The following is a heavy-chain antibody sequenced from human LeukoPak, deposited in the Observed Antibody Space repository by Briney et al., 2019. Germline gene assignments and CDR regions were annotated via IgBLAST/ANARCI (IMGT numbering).Heavy chain of an antibody. CDR1: GFTFSSYW. CDR3: ARQNVVGATDY. Sequence: TGGSLRLSCAASGFTFSSYWMSWVRQAPGKGLEWVANIRKDGSGAYYVDSVKGRFTISRDNAKNSLYLQMNSLRAEDTAVYYCARQNVVGATDYWGQGTLVTVSS. CDR2: IRKDGSGA. D-gene: IGHD1-26*01. J-gene: IGHJ4*02. V-gene: IGHV3-7*01.